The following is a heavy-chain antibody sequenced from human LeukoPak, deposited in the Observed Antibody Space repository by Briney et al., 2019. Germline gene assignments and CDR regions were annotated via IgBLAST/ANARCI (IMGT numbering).Heavy chain of an antibody. D-gene: IGHD1-26*01. J-gene: IGHJ4*02. CDR2: INPNSGGT. V-gene: IGHV1-2*02. Sequence: GASVKVSCKASGYTFTGYYMHWVRQAPGQGLEWMGWINPNSGGTNYAQKFQGRVTMTRDTSISTAYMELSRLRSDDTAVYYCARDLRAQYSGSYPDDYWGQGTLVTVSS. CDR1: GYTFTGYY. CDR3: ARDLRAQYSGSYPDDY.